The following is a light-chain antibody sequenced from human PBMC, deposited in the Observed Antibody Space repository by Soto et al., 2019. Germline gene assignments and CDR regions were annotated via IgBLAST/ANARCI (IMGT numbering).Light chain of an antibody. CDR2: DAS. CDR3: QQYSTYSVA. Sequence: DIQMTQSPSTLSASVGDRITITCRASQSISSWLAWYQQKPGKAPKVLIYDASRLESGVPSRFSGSASGTEFTLTISSLQPYDFATYYCQQYSTYSVAFGQGTKVEIK. V-gene: IGKV1-5*01. CDR1: QSISSW. J-gene: IGKJ1*01.